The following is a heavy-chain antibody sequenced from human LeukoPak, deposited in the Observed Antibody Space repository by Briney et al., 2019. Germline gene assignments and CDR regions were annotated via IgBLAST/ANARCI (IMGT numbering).Heavy chain of an antibody. CDR3: VTLDGYNWVDY. Sequence: SETLSLTCTVSGGSINGNSYFWGWIRQPPGKGLEWIGNIFYSGSTNYSSSLKSRVTISVDTSKNQFSLKMTSVTAADTAVYYCVTLDGYNWVDYWGQGTLVTVSS. V-gene: IGHV4-39*01. J-gene: IGHJ4*02. CDR1: GGSINGNSYF. D-gene: IGHD5-24*01. CDR2: IFYSGST.